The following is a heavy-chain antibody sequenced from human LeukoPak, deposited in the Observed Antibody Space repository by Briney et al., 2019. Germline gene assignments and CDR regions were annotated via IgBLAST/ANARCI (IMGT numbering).Heavy chain of an antibody. V-gene: IGHV1-2*02. D-gene: IGHD3-10*01. J-gene: IGHJ4*02. CDR1: GYTFTSYY. CDR2: INPNSGGT. Sequence: ASVKVSCKASGYTFTSYYMHWVRQAPGQGLEWMGWINPNSGGTNYAQKFQGRVTMTRDTSISTAYMELSRLRSDDTAVYYCARGAEYYGSGSPDYWGQGTLVTVSS. CDR3: ARGAEYYGSGSPDY.